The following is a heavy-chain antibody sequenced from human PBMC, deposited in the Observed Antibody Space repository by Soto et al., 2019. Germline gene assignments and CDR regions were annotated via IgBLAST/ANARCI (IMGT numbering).Heavy chain of an antibody. Sequence: GGSLRLSCAASGFTFSSYSMNWVRQAPGKGLEWVSSISSSSSYIYYADSVKGRFTISRDNAKNSLYLQMNSLRAEDTAVYYCARSIAVAGTSDYWGQGTLVTVSS. J-gene: IGHJ4*02. CDR3: ARSIAVAGTSDY. CDR1: GFTFSSYS. CDR2: ISSSSSYI. D-gene: IGHD6-19*01. V-gene: IGHV3-21*01.